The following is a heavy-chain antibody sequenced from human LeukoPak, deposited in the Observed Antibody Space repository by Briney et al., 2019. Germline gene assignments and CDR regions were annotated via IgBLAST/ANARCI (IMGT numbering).Heavy chain of an antibody. Sequence: GGSLRLSCAASGFTFDDYGMSWVRQAPGKGLEWVANIKQDGSEKYYVDSVKGRFTISRDNAKNSLYLQMNSLRAEDTAVYYCARDLYRVVVVPHYFDYWGQGTLVTVSS. CDR3: ARDLYRVVVVPHYFDY. CDR1: GFTFDDYG. D-gene: IGHD3-22*01. V-gene: IGHV3-7*01. J-gene: IGHJ4*02. CDR2: IKQDGSEK.